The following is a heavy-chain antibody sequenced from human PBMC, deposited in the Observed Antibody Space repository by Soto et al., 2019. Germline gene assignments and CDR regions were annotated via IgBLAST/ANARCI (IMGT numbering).Heavy chain of an antibody. D-gene: IGHD1-26*01. CDR2: LDGSGSHT. V-gene: IGHV3-23*01. CDR1: GFTFNNET. CDR3: VKARYSSNRGYFDY. J-gene: IGHJ4*02. Sequence: EVQLLESGGGFLQPGESLRLSCAASGFTFNNETMSWVRQAPGRGLEWVSSLDGSGSHTFHADSVKGRFTISRDNSKNTVYLQMNSLRAEDTAVYYCVKARYSSNRGYFDYWGQGTVVSVSS.